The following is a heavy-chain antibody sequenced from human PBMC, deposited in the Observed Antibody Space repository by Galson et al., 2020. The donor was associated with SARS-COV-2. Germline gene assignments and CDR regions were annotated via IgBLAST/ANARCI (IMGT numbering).Heavy chain of an antibody. CDR2: ISGSGYST. Sequence: GGSLRLSCAASGFTFRNYAMSWVRQAPGKGLEWVSAISGSGYSTYYADSVKGRFTISRDNSKNTLYLQMNSLRADDTAVYYCAKEVGPTPFFFDDWGQGTRVTVSP. V-gene: IGHV3-23*01. CDR3: AKEVGPTPFFFDD. J-gene: IGHJ4*02. D-gene: IGHD1-26*01. CDR1: GFTFRNYA.